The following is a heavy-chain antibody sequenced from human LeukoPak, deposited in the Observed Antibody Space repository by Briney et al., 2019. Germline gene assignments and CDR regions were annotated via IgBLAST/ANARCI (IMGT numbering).Heavy chain of an antibody. Sequence: VASVKVSCKASGGTLSSYAISWVRQAPGQGLEWMGGIIPIFGTANYAQKFQGRVTITTDESTSTAYMELSSLRSEDTAVYYCATYSSSPWDLDYWGQGTLVTVSS. D-gene: IGHD6-6*01. CDR3: ATYSSSPWDLDY. V-gene: IGHV1-69*05. CDR1: GGTLSSYA. J-gene: IGHJ4*02. CDR2: IIPIFGTA.